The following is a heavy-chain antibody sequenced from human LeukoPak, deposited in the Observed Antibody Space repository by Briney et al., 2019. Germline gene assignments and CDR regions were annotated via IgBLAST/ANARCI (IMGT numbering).Heavy chain of an antibody. D-gene: IGHD6-6*01. J-gene: IGHJ4*02. CDR1: GFTFSDHY. CDR3: TRDPDRSSKVDY. V-gene: IGHV3-11*01. Sequence: PGESLRLSSAASGFTFSDHYMSWIRQAPGKGLEWVSHIDYSGRALYYADSVKGRLTISRDNAKNSLFLQMNSLRAEDTAVYYSTRDPDRSSKVDYWGQGTLVTVSS. CDR2: IDYSGRAL.